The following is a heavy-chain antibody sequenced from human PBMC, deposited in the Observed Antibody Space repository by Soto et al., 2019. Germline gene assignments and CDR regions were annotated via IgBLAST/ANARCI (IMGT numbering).Heavy chain of an antibody. Sequence: ASVKVSCKASGYTFTSYGISWVRQAPGQGLEWMGWISAYNGNTNYAQKLQGRVTMTTDTSTSTANMELRSLRSDDTAVFFFAIVIKFYDILTVFYPPGVFDIGGKGTMVTVPS. CDR3: AIVIKFYDILTVFYPPGVFDI. V-gene: IGHV1-18*01. CDR1: GYTFTSYG. J-gene: IGHJ3*02. D-gene: IGHD3-9*01. CDR2: ISAYNGNT.